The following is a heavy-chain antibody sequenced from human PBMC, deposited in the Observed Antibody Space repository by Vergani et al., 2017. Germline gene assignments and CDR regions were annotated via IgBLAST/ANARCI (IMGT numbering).Heavy chain of an antibody. CDR3: ARSPLRYVDWLLVPDDAFDI. CDR1: GYTFTGYY. CDR2: INPNSGCT. Sequence: QVQLVQSGAEEKKPGASVKVSCKASGYTFTGYYMHWVRQAPGQGLEWMGWINPNSGCTNYAQKFQGRVTMTRNTSISTAYIELSSLRSEDTAVYYCARSPLRYVDWLLVPDDAFDIWGQGTMVTVSS. D-gene: IGHD3-9*01. J-gene: IGHJ3*02. V-gene: IGHV1-2*02.